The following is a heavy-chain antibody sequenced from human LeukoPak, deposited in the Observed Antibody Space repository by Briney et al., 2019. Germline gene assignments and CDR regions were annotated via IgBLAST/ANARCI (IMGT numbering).Heavy chain of an antibody. J-gene: IGHJ4*02. V-gene: IGHV3-74*01. CDR3: VRDLDLGGYSSFAY. CDR1: GFTFSSFFW. CDR2: IKSDGSSS. Sequence: GGSLRLSCAASGFTFSSFFWMHWVRQAPGKGLVWVSRIKSDGSSSTYADSVKGRFTISRDNAKNSLYLQMNTLRAEDTAVYYCVRDLDLGGYSSFAYWGQGTLVTVSS. D-gene: IGHD4-23*01.